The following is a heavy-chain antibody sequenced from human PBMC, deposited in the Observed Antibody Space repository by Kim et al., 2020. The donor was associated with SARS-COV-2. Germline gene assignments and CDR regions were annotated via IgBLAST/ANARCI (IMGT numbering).Heavy chain of an antibody. D-gene: IGHD6-13*01. V-gene: IGHV3-11*01. CDR2: INSDGTSI. CDR3: VRELAP. Sequence: GGSLRLSCAASGFSFSDYSMTWIRQAPGKGLEWLAYINSDGTSIKYADSVNGRFTFSMDNAKKSLSLQRNSLPPEDTAADYCVRELAPWGTGTLVTVSS. CDR1: GFSFSDYS. J-gene: IGHJ5*02.